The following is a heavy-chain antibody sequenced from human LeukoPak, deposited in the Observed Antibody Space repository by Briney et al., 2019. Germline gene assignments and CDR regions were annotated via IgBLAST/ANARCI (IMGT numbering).Heavy chain of an antibody. V-gene: IGHV4-31*03. D-gene: IGHD3-10*01. Sequence: SQTLSLTCTVSGGSISSGGYYWSWIRQHPGKGLEWIGYIYYSGSTYYNPSLKSRVTISVDTSKNQFSLKLSSVTAADTAVYYCARGYYGSGSYILCYYYGMDVWGQGTTVTVSS. J-gene: IGHJ6*02. CDR1: GGSISSGGYY. CDR2: IYYSGST. CDR3: ARGYYGSGSYILCYYYGMDV.